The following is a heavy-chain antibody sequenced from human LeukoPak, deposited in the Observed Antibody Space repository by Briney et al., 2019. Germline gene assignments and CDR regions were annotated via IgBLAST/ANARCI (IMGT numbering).Heavy chain of an antibody. CDR1: GGSFSGDY. CDR2: INHSGST. V-gene: IGHV4-34*01. J-gene: IGHJ6*02. CDR3: ARGYSNYVSYYYYGMDV. D-gene: IGHD4-11*01. Sequence: SETLSLTCAVYGGSFSGDYWSWIRQPPGKGLEWIGEINHSGSTNYNPSLKSRVTISVDTSKNQFSLKLSSVTAADTAVYYCARGYSNYVSYYYYGMDVWGQGTTVTVSS.